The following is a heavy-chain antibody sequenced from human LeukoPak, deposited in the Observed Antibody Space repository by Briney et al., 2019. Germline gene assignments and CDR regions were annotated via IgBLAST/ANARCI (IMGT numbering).Heavy chain of an antibody. V-gene: IGHV1-46*03. Sequence: HAPGCSRSRYSMRWVPHDPGKGREWMGIINPSGGSTSYAQKFQGRVTMARDTSTSTVYMELSSLRSEDTDVYYCAREYDYWGQGTLVTVSS. CDR1: GCSRSRYS. CDR2: INPSGGST. CDR3: AREYDY. J-gene: IGHJ4*02.